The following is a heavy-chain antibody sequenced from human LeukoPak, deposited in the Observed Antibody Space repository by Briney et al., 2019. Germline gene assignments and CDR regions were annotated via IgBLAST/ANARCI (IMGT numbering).Heavy chain of an antibody. CDR3: ARDYSGSSSFDY. J-gene: IGHJ4*02. D-gene: IGHD6-13*01. CDR1: GGSFSGYY. CDR2: IYSGGST. Sequence: ETLSLTCAVYGGSFSGYYMSWVRQAPGKGLEWVSVIYSGGSTYYADSVKGRFTISRDNSKNTLYLQMNSLRAEDTAVYYCARDYSGSSSFDYWGQGTLVTVSS. V-gene: IGHV3-66*01.